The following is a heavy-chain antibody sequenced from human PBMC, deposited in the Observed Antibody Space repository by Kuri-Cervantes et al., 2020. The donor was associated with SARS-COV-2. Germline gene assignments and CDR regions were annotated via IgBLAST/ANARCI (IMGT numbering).Heavy chain of an antibody. CDR3: ARHLSHYYYYMDV. J-gene: IGHJ6*03. D-gene: IGHD3-3*02. CDR2: ISSSSSYI. CDR1: GFTFSSYS. Sequence: GESLKISCVASGFTFSSYSMNWVRQAPGKGLEWVSSISSSSSYIYYADSVKGRFTISRDNAKNSLYLQMNSLRAEDTAVYYCARHLSHYYYYMDVWGKGTTVTVSS. V-gene: IGHV3-21*01.